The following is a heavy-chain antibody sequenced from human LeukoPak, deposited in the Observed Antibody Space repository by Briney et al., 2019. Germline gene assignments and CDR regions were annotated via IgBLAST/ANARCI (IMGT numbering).Heavy chain of an antibody. CDR1: GYTFITYD. CDR2: MNPNSGNT. Sequence: VASVTVSSTPSGYTFITYDVNWVRQATGQGGEWMGWMNPNSGNTGYAQELQGRVTITRNTSISTAYMEVSGLRPEDTAGYYWARAPSPTSYGMDVWGRGTTVSVSS. CDR3: ARAPSPTSYGMDV. J-gene: IGHJ6*02. V-gene: IGHV1-8*01. D-gene: IGHD2-2*01.